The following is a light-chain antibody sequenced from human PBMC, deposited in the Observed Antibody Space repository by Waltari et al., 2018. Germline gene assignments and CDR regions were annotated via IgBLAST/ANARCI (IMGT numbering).Light chain of an antibody. J-gene: IGKJ1*01. CDR3: QQFQSHLRT. Sequence: DIVMIQSPESLAVSLGGRATITCKPSQSVLHSSNNQNYSAWYQQKQGQPPKLLIYWASTRTSGVPDRFSGSGSGTDFTLTIGSLQAEDVAVYYCQQFQSHLRTFGQGTKVEIK. CDR2: WAS. CDR1: QSVLHSSNNQNY. V-gene: IGKV4-1*01.